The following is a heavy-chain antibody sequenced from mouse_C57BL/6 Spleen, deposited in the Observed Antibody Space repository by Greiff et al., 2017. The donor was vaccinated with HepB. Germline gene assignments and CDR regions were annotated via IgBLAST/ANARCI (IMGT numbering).Heavy chain of an antibody. CDR1: GYAFSSSW. CDR3: ARENDGYYEY. D-gene: IGHD2-3*01. V-gene: IGHV1-82*01. CDR2: IYPGDGDT. Sequence: VQRVESGPELVKPGASVKISCKASGYAFSSSWMNWVKQRPGKGLEWIGRIYPGDGDTNYNGKFKGKATLTADKSSSTAYMQLSSLTSEDSAVYFCARENDGYYEYWGQGTTLTVSS. J-gene: IGHJ2*01.